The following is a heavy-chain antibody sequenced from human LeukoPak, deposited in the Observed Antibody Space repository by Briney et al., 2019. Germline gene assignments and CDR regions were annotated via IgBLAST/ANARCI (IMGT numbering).Heavy chain of an antibody. Sequence: ASVNLTCTASGYTFTSYCFSWVRQAPGQGLEWMGSISAYNGNTNYAQKLQGRVTMTTDTSTSTAYMELRSLRSDDTAVYYCARQVGIYDYWGQGTLVTVSS. D-gene: IGHD5-12*01. CDR2: ISAYNGNT. V-gene: IGHV1-18*04. CDR3: ARQVGIYDY. CDR1: GYTFTSYC. J-gene: IGHJ4*02.